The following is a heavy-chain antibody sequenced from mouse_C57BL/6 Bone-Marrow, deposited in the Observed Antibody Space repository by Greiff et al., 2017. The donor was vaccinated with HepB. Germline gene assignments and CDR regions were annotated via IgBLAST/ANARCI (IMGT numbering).Heavy chain of an antibody. CDR2: IRSKSNNYAT. CDR1: GFSFNTYA. D-gene: IGHD2-5*01. J-gene: IGHJ4*01. V-gene: IGHV10-1*01. Sequence: EVMLVESGGGLVQPKGSLKLSCAASGFSFNTYAMNWVRQAPGKGLEWVARIRSKSNNYATYYADSVKDRFTISRDDSESMLYLQMNNLKTEDTAMYYCVRPIPSYSKGYYAMDYWGQGTSVTVSS. CDR3: VRPIPSYSKGYYAMDY.